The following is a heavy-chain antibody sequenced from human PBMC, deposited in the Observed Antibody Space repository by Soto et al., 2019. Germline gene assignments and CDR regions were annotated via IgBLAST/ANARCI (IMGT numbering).Heavy chain of an antibody. J-gene: IGHJ4*02. D-gene: IGHD2-15*01. Sequence: QITLKESGPTLVKPTQPLTLTCTFSGFSLSTSGVGVGWIRQPPGKALEWLALIYWDDDKRYSPSLKSRLTITKDTSKNQVVLTMTNMDPVDTATYYCARYSLGYCSGGSCFQRDYFDYWGQGTLVTVSS. CDR2: IYWDDDK. V-gene: IGHV2-5*02. CDR3: ARYSLGYCSGGSCFQRDYFDY. CDR1: GFSLSTSGVG.